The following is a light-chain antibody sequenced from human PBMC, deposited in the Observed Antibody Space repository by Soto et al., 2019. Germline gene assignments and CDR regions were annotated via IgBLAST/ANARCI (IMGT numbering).Light chain of an antibody. J-gene: IGKJ5*01. V-gene: IGKV1-17*01. Sequence: QMTQSPSSLSSSVGDRITITFRASRYIGSDLSWYQQKPGKAPKLLIYAASTLQSGVPSRFSGSGSGTDFTLTISSLQPEDFATYYCQQLNSYPITFGQGTRLEIK. CDR3: QQLNSYPIT. CDR1: RYIGSD. CDR2: AAS.